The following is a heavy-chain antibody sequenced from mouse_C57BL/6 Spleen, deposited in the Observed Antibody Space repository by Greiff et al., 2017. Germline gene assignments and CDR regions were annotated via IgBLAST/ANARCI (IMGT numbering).Heavy chain of an antibody. J-gene: IGHJ2*01. D-gene: IGHD2-12*01. V-gene: IGHV5-17*01. CDR2: ISSGSSTI. CDR1: GFTFSDYG. CDR3: ARHYSDY. Sequence: DVKLVESGGGLVKPGGSLKLSCAASGFTFSDYGMHWVRQAPEKGLEWVAYISSGSSTIYYADTVKGRFTISRDNAKNTLFLQMTSLRSEDNDMYYCARHYSDYWGQGTTLTVSS.